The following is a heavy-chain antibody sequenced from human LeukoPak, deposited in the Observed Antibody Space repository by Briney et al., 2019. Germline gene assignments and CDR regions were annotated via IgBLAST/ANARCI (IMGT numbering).Heavy chain of an antibody. V-gene: IGHV3-53*05. CDR3: ARNWFDP. Sequence: LPGGSLRLSCAASGFTFSSYALNWVRQAPGKGLEWVSVIYSGGSTYYADSVKGRFTISRDKSKNTVYLQMNSLRFEDTAMYYCARNWFDPWGQGTLVTVSS. CDR1: GFTFSSYA. CDR2: IYSGGST. J-gene: IGHJ5*02.